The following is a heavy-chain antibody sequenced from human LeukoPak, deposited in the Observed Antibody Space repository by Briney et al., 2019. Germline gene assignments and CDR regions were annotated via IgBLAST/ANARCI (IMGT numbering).Heavy chain of an antibody. V-gene: IGHV3-64*02. Sequence: GGFLRLSCAASGFTFTNFFMHWVRQAPGKGLEYVSAISRDGDGTYYADSLKDRFIISRDNSKNTLYLHMASLRPEDTAMYYCARSGGAAETTSGFFDYWGQGTLVTVSS. CDR3: ARSGGAAETTSGFFDY. J-gene: IGHJ4*02. CDR2: ISRDGDGT. D-gene: IGHD1-7*01. CDR1: GFTFTNFF.